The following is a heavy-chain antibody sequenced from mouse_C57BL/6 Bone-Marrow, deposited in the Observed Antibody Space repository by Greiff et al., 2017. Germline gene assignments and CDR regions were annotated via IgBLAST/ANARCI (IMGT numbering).Heavy chain of an antibody. CDR2: ISYDGSN. CDR3: AKGLGRGFDY. D-gene: IGHD4-1*01. V-gene: IGHV3-6*01. Sequence: DVQLQESGPGLVKPSQSLSLTCSVTGYSITSGYYWNWIRQFPGNKLEWMGYISYDGSNNYNPSLKNRISITRDTSKNQFFLKLNSVTTEDTATYYCAKGLGRGFDYWGQGTTLTVSS. CDR1: GYSITSGYY. J-gene: IGHJ2*01.